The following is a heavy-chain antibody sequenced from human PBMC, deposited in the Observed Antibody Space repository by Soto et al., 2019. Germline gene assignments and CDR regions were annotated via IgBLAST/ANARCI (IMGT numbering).Heavy chain of an antibody. CDR3: AKAISDYYAPSDY. D-gene: IGHD3-22*01. CDR2: ISDRDGST. J-gene: IGHJ4*02. Sequence: PGGSLRLSYAASGFSFSSFAMSWVRHAPGKGLEWVSVISDRDGSTYFADSVEGRFTISRDDSKSTLYLQMNGLRGDDTAIYYCAKAISDYYAPSDYWGQGTQVTVSS. CDR1: GFSFSSFA. V-gene: IGHV3-23*01.